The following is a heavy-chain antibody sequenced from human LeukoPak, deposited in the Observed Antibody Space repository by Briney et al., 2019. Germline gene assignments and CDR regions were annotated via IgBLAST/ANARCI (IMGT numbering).Heavy chain of an antibody. CDR2: TYYRSKWYN. J-gene: IGHJ3*02. CDR1: GDSVSSNSAA. CDR3: ARESIAAASNDAFDI. Sequence: SQTLSLTCAISGDSVSSNSAAWNWIRQSPSRGLEWLGRTYYRSKWYNDYAVSVKSRITINPDTSKNQFSLQLNSVTTADTAVYYCARESIAAASNDAFDIWGQGTMVTVSS. D-gene: IGHD6-13*01. V-gene: IGHV6-1*01.